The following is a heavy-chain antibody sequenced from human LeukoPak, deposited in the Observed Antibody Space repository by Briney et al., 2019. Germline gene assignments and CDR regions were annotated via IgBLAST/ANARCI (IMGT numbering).Heavy chain of an antibody. Sequence: PGGSLRLSCAASGFTFSSYSMSWVRQARGKGLEGVSYISTSSSIIYYADSVEGRFTISRDDAKNSVSLQMNSLRAEDTAVYYCIKDMGYCSGGSCYRWFDSWGQGTLVTVSS. D-gene: IGHD2-15*01. CDR3: IKDMGYCSGGSCYRWFDS. V-gene: IGHV3-48*01. CDR2: ISTSSSII. J-gene: IGHJ5*01. CDR1: GFTFSSYS.